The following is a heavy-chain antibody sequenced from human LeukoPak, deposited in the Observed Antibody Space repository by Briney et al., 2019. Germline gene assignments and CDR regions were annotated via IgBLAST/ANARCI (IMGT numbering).Heavy chain of an antibody. V-gene: IGHV4-39*01. CDR3: ARQNDYTNPVVWFDP. D-gene: IGHD4-11*01. Sequence: SETLSLTCTVSGGSISSHTYYWGWIRQPPGKGLDWIGSIYYRGSTIYSPSLKSRVTISVDTSKNQFSLKVRSVTAADTAVYYCARQNDYTNPVVWFDPWGQGTLVTVSS. J-gene: IGHJ5*02. CDR1: GGSISSHTYY. CDR2: IYYRGST.